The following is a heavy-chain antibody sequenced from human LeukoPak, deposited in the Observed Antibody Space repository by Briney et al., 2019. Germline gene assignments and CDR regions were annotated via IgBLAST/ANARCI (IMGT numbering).Heavy chain of an antibody. CDR1: GGTFSSYA. Sequence: ASVKVSCKASGGTFSSYAISWVRQAPGQGLEWMGRIIPIFGTANYAQKFQGRVTITTDESTSTAYMELSSLRSEDTAVYYCATIPTYYYDSSGYNFDYWGQGTLVTVSS. V-gene: IGHV1-69*05. J-gene: IGHJ4*02. D-gene: IGHD3-22*01. CDR3: ATIPTYYYDSSGYNFDY. CDR2: IIPIFGTA.